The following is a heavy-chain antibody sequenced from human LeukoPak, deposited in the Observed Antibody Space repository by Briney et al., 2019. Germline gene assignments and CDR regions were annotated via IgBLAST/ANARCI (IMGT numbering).Heavy chain of an antibody. CDR1: GYTFTGYY. Sequence: ASVKVSCKASGYTFTGYYMHWVRQALGQGLEWMGWINPNSGGTNYAQKFQGRVTMTRDTSISTAYMELSRLRSDDTAVYYCARDPERHCSGGSCSDYWGQGTLVTVSS. J-gene: IGHJ4*02. CDR3: ARDPERHCSGGSCSDY. D-gene: IGHD2-15*01. V-gene: IGHV1-2*02. CDR2: INPNSGGT.